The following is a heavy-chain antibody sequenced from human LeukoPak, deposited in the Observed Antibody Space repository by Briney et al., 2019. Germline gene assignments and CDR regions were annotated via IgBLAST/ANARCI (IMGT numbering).Heavy chain of an antibody. V-gene: IGHV3-74*01. Sequence: GGSLRLSCAASGFTFSNYWMHWVRQAPGKGLVWVSRIHSDGTTTVYADSVKGRFTISRDNAKNTLYLQMNSLRAEDTAVYYCAREWIGHCSGSKCYGGLDVWGQGTTVTVSS. CDR1: GFTFSNYW. CDR2: IHSDGTTT. D-gene: IGHD2-15*01. J-gene: IGHJ6*02. CDR3: AREWIGHCSGSKCYGGLDV.